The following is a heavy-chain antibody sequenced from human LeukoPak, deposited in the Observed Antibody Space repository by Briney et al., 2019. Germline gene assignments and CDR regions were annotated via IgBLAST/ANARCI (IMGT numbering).Heavy chain of an antibody. CDR3: AREGTVTGPFDY. CDR2: ISRDGRNK. CDR1: GFTFSSYA. J-gene: IGHJ4*02. V-gene: IGHV3-30*04. D-gene: IGHD4-17*01. Sequence: GALRLSCAASGFTFSSYAMHWVRQAPGKGLEWVAVISRDGRNKYYADSVRGRFTISRDNSKSTLYLQMNSLRAEDTAVYYCAREGTVTGPFDYWGQGTLVTVSS.